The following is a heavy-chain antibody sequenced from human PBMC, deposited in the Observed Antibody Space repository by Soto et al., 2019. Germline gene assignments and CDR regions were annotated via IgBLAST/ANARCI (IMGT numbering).Heavy chain of an antibody. Sequence: PGGSLRLSCAASGFTFSSYGMHWVRQAPGKGLEWVAVISYDGSNKYYADSVKGRFTISRDNSKNTLYLQMNSLRAEDTAVYYCAKDAFKAQVIIWEYYMDVWGKGTTVTVSS. D-gene: IGHD3-3*01. CDR3: AKDAFKAQVIIWEYYMDV. CDR2: ISYDGSNK. CDR1: GFTFSSYG. J-gene: IGHJ6*03. V-gene: IGHV3-30*18.